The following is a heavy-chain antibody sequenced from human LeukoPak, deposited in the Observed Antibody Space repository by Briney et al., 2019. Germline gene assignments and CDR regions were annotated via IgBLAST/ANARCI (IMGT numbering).Heavy chain of an antibody. V-gene: IGHV1-46*01. CDR3: AGQEIASYDPPVG. D-gene: IGHD5-24*01. CDR2: INPSGGST. J-gene: IGHJ4*02. Sequence: ASVKVSCKASGYTFTSYYMHWVRQAPGQGLEWMGIINPSGGSTSYAQKFQGRVTMTRDMSTSTVYMELSSLRSEDTAVYYCAGQEIASYDPPVGWGQGTLVTVSS. CDR1: GYTFTSYY.